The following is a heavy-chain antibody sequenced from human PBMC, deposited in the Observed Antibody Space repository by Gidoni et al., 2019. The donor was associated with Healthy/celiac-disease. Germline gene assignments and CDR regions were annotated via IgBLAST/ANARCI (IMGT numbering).Heavy chain of an antibody. CDR3: ARELGYCSSTSSCNDYYYYGMVL. V-gene: IGHV4-38-2*02. J-gene: IGHJ6*04. CDR2: IYHSGST. Sequence: EWIGRIYHSGSTYYNPPLKSRVTISVDTSKNQFSLKLSSVTAADTAVYYGARELGYCSSTSSCNDYYYYGMVLWGKGTTVTVSS. D-gene: IGHD2-2*01.